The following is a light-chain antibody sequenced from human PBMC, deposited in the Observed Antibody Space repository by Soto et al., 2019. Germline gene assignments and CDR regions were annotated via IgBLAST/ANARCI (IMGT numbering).Light chain of an antibody. CDR2: GAS. CDR1: QSVSSSY. CDR3: EQYGSFPWT. Sequence: EIVLTQSPGTLSLSPGERATLSCRASQSVSSSYLAWYQQKLGQAPRLLIYGASSRATGIPDRFSGSGSGTDLTLTISRLEPEDFAVYYCEQYGSFPWTFGQGTKVEIK. V-gene: IGKV3-20*01. J-gene: IGKJ1*01.